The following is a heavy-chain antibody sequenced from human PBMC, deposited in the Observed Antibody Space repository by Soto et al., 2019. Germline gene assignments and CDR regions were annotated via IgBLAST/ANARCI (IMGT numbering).Heavy chain of an antibody. V-gene: IGHV3-30-3*01. CDR3: SRDLSGWKGLDY. J-gene: IGHJ4*02. Sequence: QVQLVESGGGVVQPGRSLRLSCAASGFTFSSYAMHWVRQAPGKGLEWVAVISYDGSNKYYADSVKGRFTISRDNSKTTLYLQMNSLRAEDTAVYYCSRDLSGWKGLDYWGQGTLVAVSS. CDR1: GFTFSSYA. CDR2: ISYDGSNK. D-gene: IGHD6-19*01.